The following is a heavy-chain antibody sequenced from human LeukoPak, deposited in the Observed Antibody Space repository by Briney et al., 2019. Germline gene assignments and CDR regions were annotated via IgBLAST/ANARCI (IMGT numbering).Heavy chain of an antibody. D-gene: IGHD6-13*01. CDR1: GFTFSSYA. Sequence: GRSLRLSCAASGFTFSSYAMSWVRQAPGKGLEWVSAISGSGGSTYYADSVKGRFTISRDNSKNTLYLQMNSLRAEDTAVYYCAKGTLLYSSSWYYFDYWGQGTLVTVSS. CDR2: ISGSGGST. V-gene: IGHV3-23*01. CDR3: AKGTLLYSSSWYYFDY. J-gene: IGHJ4*02.